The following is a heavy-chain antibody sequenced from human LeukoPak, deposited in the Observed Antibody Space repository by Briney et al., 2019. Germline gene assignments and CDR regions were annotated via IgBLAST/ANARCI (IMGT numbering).Heavy chain of an antibody. D-gene: IGHD6-19*01. J-gene: IGHJ4*02. CDR3: ARDAPGIAVGEFDY. CDR2: ISSSSSYI. Sequence: GGSLRLSCAASGFTFSSYSMNWVRQAPGKGLEWVSSISSSSSYIYYADSVKGRFTISRDNAKNSLYLQMNSLRAEDTAVYYCARDAPGIAVGEFDYWGQGTLVTVSS. V-gene: IGHV3-21*01. CDR1: GFTFSSYS.